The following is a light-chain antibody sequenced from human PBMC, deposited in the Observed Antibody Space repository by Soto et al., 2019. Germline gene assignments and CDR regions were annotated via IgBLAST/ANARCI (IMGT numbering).Light chain of an antibody. V-gene: IGKV3-20*01. CDR2: GTSSGTP. Sequence: EIVSTMSPGTLSLSPRERATLYCRASQSVSSKYLAWYQQKPGQAPRLLIYGTSSGTPSRATGIPDRFSGSGSGTDFALTISGLEPEDFAVYYCQQYGESPWTVGQGTKVDIK. CDR1: QSVSSKY. CDR3: QQYGESPWT. J-gene: IGKJ1*01.